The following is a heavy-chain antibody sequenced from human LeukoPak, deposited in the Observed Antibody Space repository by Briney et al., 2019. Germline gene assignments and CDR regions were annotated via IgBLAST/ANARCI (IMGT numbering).Heavy chain of an antibody. V-gene: IGHV3-66*01. D-gene: IGHD3-22*01. CDR2: IYSSGST. J-gene: IGHJ4*02. Sequence: PGGSLRLSCAASRFTVSSNYMSWVRQAPGKGLEWVSFIYSSGSTYYADSVRGRFTISRDNSNNTLYLQMNSLRAEDTAVYYCAREGLISLDSSGYDGVYGYWGQGTLVTVSS. CDR3: AREGLISLDSSGYDGVYGY. CDR1: RFTVSSNY.